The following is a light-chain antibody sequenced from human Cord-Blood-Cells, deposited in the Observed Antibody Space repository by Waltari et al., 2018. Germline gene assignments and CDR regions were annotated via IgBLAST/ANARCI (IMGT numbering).Light chain of an antibody. CDR3: SSYAGSNNWV. CDR2: DVS. CDR1: SSDVGGYNS. V-gene: IGLV2-14*01. J-gene: IGLJ3*02. Sequence: QSALTQPASVSGSPGQSITLSCTGTSSDVGGYNSVSWYQQHPGKPPKLMIYDVSKRPSGVSNRFSGSKSGNTASLTVSGLQAEDEADYYCSSYAGSNNWVFGGGTKLTVL.